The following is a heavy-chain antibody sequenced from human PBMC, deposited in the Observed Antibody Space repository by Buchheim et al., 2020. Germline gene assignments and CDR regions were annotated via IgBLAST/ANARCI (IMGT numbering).Heavy chain of an antibody. CDR2: ISSSGSTI. Sequence: EVQLVESGGGLVQPGGSLRLSCAASGFTFSSYEMNWVRQAPGKGLEWVSYISSSGSTIYYADSVKGRFTISRDNDKNSLYLQMNSLRAEDTAVYYCARDRDRAVADYGMDVWGQGTT. J-gene: IGHJ6*02. D-gene: IGHD6-19*01. V-gene: IGHV3-48*03. CDR3: ARDRDRAVADYGMDV. CDR1: GFTFSSYE.